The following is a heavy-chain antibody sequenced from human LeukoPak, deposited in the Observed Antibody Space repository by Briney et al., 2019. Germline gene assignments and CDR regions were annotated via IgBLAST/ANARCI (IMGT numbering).Heavy chain of an antibody. CDR2: ISYDGSNK. J-gene: IGHJ4*02. Sequence: GGSLRLSCAASGFTLSSYAMHWVRQAPGKGLEWVAVISYDGSNKYYADSVKGRFTISRDNSKNTLYLQMNSLRAEDTAVYYCARVAQGTSDYWGQGTLVNVSS. CDR1: GFTLSSYA. V-gene: IGHV3-30*04. CDR3: ARVAQGTSDY. D-gene: IGHD3-10*01.